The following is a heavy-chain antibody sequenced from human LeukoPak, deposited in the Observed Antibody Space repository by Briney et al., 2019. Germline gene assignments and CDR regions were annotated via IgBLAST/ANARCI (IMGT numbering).Heavy chain of an antibody. CDR2: ISGSGGST. D-gene: IGHD2/OR15-2a*01. J-gene: IGHJ1*01. Sequence: QPGGSLRLSCAASGFTFSSYAMSWVRQAPGKGLEWVSAISGSGGSTYYADSVKGRFTISRDNSKNTLYLQMNSLRAEDTAVYYCVHFPGAEYFQHWGQGTLVTVSS. CDR3: VHFPGAEYFQH. CDR1: GFTFSSYA. V-gene: IGHV3-23*01.